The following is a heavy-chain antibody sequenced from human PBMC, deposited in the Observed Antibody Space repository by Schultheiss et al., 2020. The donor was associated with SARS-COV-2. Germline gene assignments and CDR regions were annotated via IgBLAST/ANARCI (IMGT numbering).Heavy chain of an antibody. CDR2: ISSSSSYI. D-gene: IGHD5/OR15-5a*01. J-gene: IGHJ4*02. CDR3: ASALRWPLVQGDY. Sequence: GGSLRLSCAASGFTFSSYSMNWVRQAPGKGLEWVSSISSSSSYIYYADSVKGRFTISRDNAKNSLYLQMNSLRAEDTAVYYCASALRWPLVQGDYWGQGTLVTVSS. CDR1: GFTFSSYS. V-gene: IGHV3-21*01.